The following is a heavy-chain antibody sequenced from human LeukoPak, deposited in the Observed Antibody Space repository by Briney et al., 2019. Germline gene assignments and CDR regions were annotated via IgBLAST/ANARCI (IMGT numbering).Heavy chain of an antibody. V-gene: IGHV4-34*01. Sequence: PSETLSLTCAVYGGSFSGYYWSWIRQPPGKGLEWIGEINHSGSTNYNPSLKSRVTISLDTSKNQFSLKLSSVTAADTAMYYCARGLRGYTNYWGQGTLVTVSS. CDR3: ARGLRGYTNY. CDR2: INHSGST. D-gene: IGHD5-12*01. J-gene: IGHJ4*02. CDR1: GGSFSGYY.